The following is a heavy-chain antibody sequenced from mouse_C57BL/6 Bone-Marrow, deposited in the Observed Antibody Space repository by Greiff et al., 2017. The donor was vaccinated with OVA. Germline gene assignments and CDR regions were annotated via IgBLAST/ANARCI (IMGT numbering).Heavy chain of an antibody. Sequence: EVQVVESGGGLVKPGGSLKLSCAASGFTFSDYGMHWVRQAPEKGLEWVAYISSGSSTIYYADTVKGRFTISRDNAKNTLFLQMTSLRSEDTAMYYCARPNNTTVVDFDYWGQGTTLTVSS. CDR1: GFTFSDYG. CDR3: ARPNNTTVVDFDY. J-gene: IGHJ2*01. CDR2: ISSGSSTI. V-gene: IGHV5-17*01. D-gene: IGHD1-1*01.